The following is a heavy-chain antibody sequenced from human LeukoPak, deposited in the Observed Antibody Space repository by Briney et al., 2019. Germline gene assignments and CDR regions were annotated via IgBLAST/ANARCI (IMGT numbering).Heavy chain of an antibody. D-gene: IGHD5-12*01. CDR1: GGSFSGYY. J-gene: IGHJ4*02. V-gene: IGHV4-34*01. Sequence: PSETLSLTCAVYGGSFSGYYWSWTRQPPGKGLEWIGEINHSGSTNYNPSLKSRVTISVDTSKNQFSLKLSSVTAADTAVYYCAQYSGYDFYYWGQGTLVTVSS. CDR3: AQYSGYDFYY. CDR2: INHSGST.